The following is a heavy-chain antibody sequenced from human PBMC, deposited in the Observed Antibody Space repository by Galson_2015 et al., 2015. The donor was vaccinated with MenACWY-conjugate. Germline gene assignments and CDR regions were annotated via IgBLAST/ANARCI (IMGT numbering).Heavy chain of an antibody. J-gene: IGHJ6*02. D-gene: IGHD6-25*01. V-gene: IGHV1-69*04. CDR2: VIPILGEV. Sequence: SVKVSCKASGGTFTTFGISWVRQAPGQGLECVGRVIPILGEVTYAQEFQGRVTITADKSTWTAYMELSSLRSDDTAVYYCAGGAAGGYDYHGLDVWGQGTTVIVSS. CDR3: AGGAAGGYDYHGLDV. CDR1: GGTFTTFG.